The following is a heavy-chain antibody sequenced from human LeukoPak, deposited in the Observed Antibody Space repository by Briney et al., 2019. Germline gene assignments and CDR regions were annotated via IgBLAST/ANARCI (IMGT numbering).Heavy chain of an antibody. CDR3: ARVGYALPYYYYGMDV. V-gene: IGHV3-30-3*01. Sequence: GGSLRLSCAASGFTFTSYAMYWVRQAPGKGLEWVAVISYDGSNKYYADSVKGRFTISRDNSKNTLYLQMNSLRAEDTAVYYCARVGYALPYYYYGMDVWGQGTTVTVSS. CDR2: ISYDGSNK. CDR1: GFTFTSYA. D-gene: IGHD5-18*01. J-gene: IGHJ6*02.